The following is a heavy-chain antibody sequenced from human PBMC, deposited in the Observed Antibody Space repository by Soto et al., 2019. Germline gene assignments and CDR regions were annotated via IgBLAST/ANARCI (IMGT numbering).Heavy chain of an antibody. CDR3: ARGLLSGDDYAGGWYYVVY. V-gene: IGHV4-34*01. CDR2: INHSGST. CDR1: GGSFSGFS. D-gene: IGHD4-17*01. J-gene: IGHJ4*02. Sequence: QVQLQQWGAGLLKPSETLSLTCAVYGGSFSGFSWTWIRQSPGKGLEWIGQINHSGSTIYNPSLMGRVTQSVETSKNQFSLEVESGTAVDTAVYYCARGLLSGDDYAGGWYYVVYWGQGSLVTVSS.